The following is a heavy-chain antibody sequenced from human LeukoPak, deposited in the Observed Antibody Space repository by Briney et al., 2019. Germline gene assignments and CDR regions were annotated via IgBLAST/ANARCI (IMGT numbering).Heavy chain of an antibody. V-gene: IGHV3-33*06. D-gene: IGHD2-15*01. CDR2: IRPDGSHI. J-gene: IGHJ4*02. CDR3: AKQLGYCSDGSCYFPY. CDR1: GFIFSTFV. Sequence: PGSSLRLSCAASGFIFSTFVMHWVRQAPGKGLEWVAVIRPDGSHISYVDPVQGRFTISRDNSKSTLCLQMNSLRAEDTAVYYCAKQLGYCSDGSCYFPYWGQGTLVTVSS.